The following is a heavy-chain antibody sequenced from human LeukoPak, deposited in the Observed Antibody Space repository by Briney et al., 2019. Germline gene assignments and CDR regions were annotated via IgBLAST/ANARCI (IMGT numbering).Heavy chain of an antibody. V-gene: IGHV1-69*01. Sequence: SVKVSCKASGGTFSSYAISWVRQAPGQGLEWMGGIIPIFGTANYAQKFQGRVTITADESTSTAYMELSSLRSEDTAVYYCARDHVVGLAPFDPWGQGTLVTVSS. D-gene: IGHD2-15*01. CDR2: IIPIFGTA. J-gene: IGHJ5*02. CDR1: GGTFSSYA. CDR3: ARDHVVGLAPFDP.